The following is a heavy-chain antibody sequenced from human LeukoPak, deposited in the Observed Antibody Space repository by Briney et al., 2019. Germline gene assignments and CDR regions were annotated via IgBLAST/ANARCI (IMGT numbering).Heavy chain of an antibody. Sequence: AGGSLRLSCAASGFTFSSYAMSWVRQAPGKGLEWVSGIGGGSGTTNYADSVKGRFTISRDNSKNTLYLQMNSLRVEDTAVYYCAKRLHLGDFAGGSFDNWGQGSLVTVSS. J-gene: IGHJ4*02. CDR1: GFTFSSYA. D-gene: IGHD4-17*01. CDR2: IGGGSGTT. V-gene: IGHV3-23*01. CDR3: AKRLHLGDFAGGSFDN.